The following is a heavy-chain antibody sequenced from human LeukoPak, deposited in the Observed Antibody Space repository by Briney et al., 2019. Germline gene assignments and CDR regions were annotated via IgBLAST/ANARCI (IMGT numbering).Heavy chain of an antibody. J-gene: IGHJ4*02. Sequence: GGSPKLSLAASGFTFMNHAMSRVRQAPGKGLEWGSANVANGGSTYYADFVQGRITNSRDNYKKTLYLQMNSLTAEDRALYYCMKWGDYDVSTGYYDPDYWGQGTLVTVSS. CDR1: GFTFMNHA. CDR3: MKWGDYDVSTGYYDPDY. D-gene: IGHD3-9*01. CDR2: NVANGGST. V-gene: IGHV3-23*01.